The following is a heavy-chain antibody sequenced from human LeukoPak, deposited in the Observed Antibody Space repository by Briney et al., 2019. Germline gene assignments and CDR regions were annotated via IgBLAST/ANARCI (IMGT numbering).Heavy chain of an antibody. J-gene: IGHJ4*02. Sequence: GRSLRLSCAASGFTFSYYTMHWVRQAPGKGLEWVAVISYDGSNKYYADSVKGRFTISRDNSKSTLYLQMNSLRAEDTAVYYCARVLNYYDSSGYYFSYWGQGTLVTVSS. CDR1: GFTFSYYT. D-gene: IGHD3-22*01. V-gene: IGHV3-30-3*01. CDR3: ARVLNYYDSSGYYFSY. CDR2: ISYDGSNK.